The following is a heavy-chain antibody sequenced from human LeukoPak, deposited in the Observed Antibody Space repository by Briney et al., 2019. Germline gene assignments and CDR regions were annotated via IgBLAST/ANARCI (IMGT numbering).Heavy chain of an antibody. V-gene: IGHV1-2*02. D-gene: IGHD6-13*01. J-gene: IGHJ4*02. CDR2: INPNSGGT. CDR1: GYTFTGYY. CDR3: ARDALAAPSDY. Sequence: ASVKVSCKASGYTFTGYYMHWVRQAPXXXXXXMGWINPNSGGTNYAQKFQGRVTMTRDTSISTAYMELSRLRSDDTAVYYCARDALAAPSDYWGQGTLVTVSS.